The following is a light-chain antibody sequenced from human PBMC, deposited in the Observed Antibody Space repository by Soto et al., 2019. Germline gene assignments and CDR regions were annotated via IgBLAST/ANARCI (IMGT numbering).Light chain of an antibody. Sequence: TQSPATLSVSPGAEVTLSCRASQSISRHLAWYQQKPGQAPRLLIHRASLRATGVPARFSGIVSGTGFTLTIRSLQSEDFAFYYGQQYENWPPYSFGQG. CDR2: RAS. CDR1: QSISRH. J-gene: IGKJ2*03. CDR3: QQYENWPPYS. V-gene: IGKV3-15*01.